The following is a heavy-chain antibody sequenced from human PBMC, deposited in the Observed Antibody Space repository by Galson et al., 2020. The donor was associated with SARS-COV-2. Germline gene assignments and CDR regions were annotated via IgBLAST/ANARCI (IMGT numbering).Heavy chain of an antibody. J-gene: IGHJ4*02. Sequence: GESLKISCAASGFTVSSNYMSWVRQAPGKGLEWVSVIYSGGSTYYADSVKGRFTISRDNSKNTLYLQMNSLRAEDTAVYYCARQFTCYYDSSGYYSCGVDYWGQGTLVTVSS. CDR1: GFTVSSNY. CDR3: ARQFTCYYDSSGYYSCGVDY. V-gene: IGHV3-53*01. CDR2: IYSGGST. D-gene: IGHD3-22*01.